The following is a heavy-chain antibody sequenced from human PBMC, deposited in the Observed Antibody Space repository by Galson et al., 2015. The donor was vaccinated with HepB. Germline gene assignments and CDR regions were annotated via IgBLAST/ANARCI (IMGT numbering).Heavy chain of an antibody. J-gene: IGHJ4*02. CDR2: IYYSGST. V-gene: IGHV4-39*01. CDR3: ARRLYGSGSLDY. Sequence: SETLSLTCTVSGGSISSYYWGWIRQPPGKGLEWIGSIYYSGSTYYNPSLKSRVTISVDTSKNQFSLKLSSVTAADTAVYYCARRLYGSGSLDYWGQGTLVTVSS. D-gene: IGHD3-10*01. CDR1: GGSISSYY.